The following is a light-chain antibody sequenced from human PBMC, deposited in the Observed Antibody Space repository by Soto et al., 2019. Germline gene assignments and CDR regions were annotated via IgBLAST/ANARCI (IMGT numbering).Light chain of an antibody. CDR2: DND. CDR1: SSNIGNNY. V-gene: IGLV1-51*01. J-gene: IGLJ3*02. Sequence: QSVLTLPTSVSAAPGQKVTISCSGSSSNIGNNYVSWYQQIPGAAPKLLIYDNDRRPSGIPDRFSGSKSGTSATLGIIGLQPGDEADYYCATWDSSLNGAVFGGGTKLTVL. CDR3: ATWDSSLNGAV.